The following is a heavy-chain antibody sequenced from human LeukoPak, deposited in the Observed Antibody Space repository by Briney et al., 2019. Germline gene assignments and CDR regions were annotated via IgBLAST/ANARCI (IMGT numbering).Heavy chain of an antibody. V-gene: IGHV4-59*01. D-gene: IGHD4-17*01. Sequence: SETLSLTCSVSGGSISYYYWSWIRQSPGKGLEWIGYIYYSGTTNYNPSLKSRVTISVDTSKNQFSLQLRSVTAADTAVYYCAREDPQTTVPKGMDVWGQGTTVTVSS. CDR1: GGSISYYY. CDR3: AREDPQTTVPKGMDV. J-gene: IGHJ6*02. CDR2: IYYSGTT.